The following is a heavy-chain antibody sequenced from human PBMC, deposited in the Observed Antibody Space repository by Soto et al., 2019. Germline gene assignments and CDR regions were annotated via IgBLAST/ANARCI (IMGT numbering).Heavy chain of an antibody. V-gene: IGHV1-8*01. J-gene: IGHJ4*02. CDR1: GYTFTSYH. CDR2: MNPNSGNT. Sequence: ASVKVSCKSSGYTFTSYHMNWGRQATGQGLEWMGWMNPNSGNTGYAQKFQGRVTMTRNTSISTAYMELSSLRSEDTAVYYCARVYGFGDSGPGYWGQGTLVTVS. CDR3: ARVYGFGDSGPGY. D-gene: IGHD3-10*01.